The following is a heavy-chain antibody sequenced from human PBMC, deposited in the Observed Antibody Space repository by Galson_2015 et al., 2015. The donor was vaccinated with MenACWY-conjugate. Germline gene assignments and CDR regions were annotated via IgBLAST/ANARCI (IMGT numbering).Heavy chain of an antibody. Sequence: SETLSLTCAVSGASISSSNWWSWVRQSPGKGLEWIGTSYSSGNTHYNPSLKSRVTISVDTSENQFSLKLTSVTTADTAVYYCSRVRGTTGTDSWGQGTLVSVSS. D-gene: IGHD1-1*01. CDR2: SYSSGNT. V-gene: IGHV4-4*02. CDR1: GASISSSNW. J-gene: IGHJ4*02. CDR3: SRVRGTTGTDS.